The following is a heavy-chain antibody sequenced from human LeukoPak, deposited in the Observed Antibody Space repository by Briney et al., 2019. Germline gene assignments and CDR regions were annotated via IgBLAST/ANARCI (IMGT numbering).Heavy chain of an antibody. Sequence: GGSLRLSCAASGFTFSGYVMTWVRQALGKGLECVSSITFSSSHIYYADSVKGRFTISRDNTKDSLYLQMNSLRAEDTAIYYYARGPQFSGPGWFDPWGQGTLVTVSS. CDR1: GFTFSGYV. D-gene: IGHD3-10*01. J-gene: IGHJ5*02. V-gene: IGHV3-21*01. CDR3: ARGPQFSGPGWFDP. CDR2: ITFSSSHI.